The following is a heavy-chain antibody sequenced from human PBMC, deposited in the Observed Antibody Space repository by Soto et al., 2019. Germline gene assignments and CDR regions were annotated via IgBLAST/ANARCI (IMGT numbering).Heavy chain of an antibody. V-gene: IGHV1-18*01. CDR1: GYTFTSYC. J-gene: IGHJ4*02. CDR2: ISAYNGNT. D-gene: IGHD6-6*01. Sequence: GASVNVSCKSSGYTFTSYCISWGRQAPGQGLEWMGWISAYNGNTNYAQKLQGRVTMTTDTSTSTAYMELRSLRSDDTAVYYCARYPRSIAARGLQDYWGQGTLVTVSS. CDR3: ARYPRSIAARGLQDY.